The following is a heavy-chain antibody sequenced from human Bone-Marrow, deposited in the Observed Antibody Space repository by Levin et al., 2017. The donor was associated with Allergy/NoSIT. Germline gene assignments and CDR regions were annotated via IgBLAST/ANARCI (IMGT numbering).Heavy chain of an antibody. CDR2: IYWDDDR. J-gene: IGHJ4*02. CDR1: GFSLSTSGVG. V-gene: IGHV2-5*02. D-gene: IGHD4-17*01. Sequence: SGPTLVKPTQTLTPTCTFSGFSLSTSGVGVGWIRQPPGKALEWLALIYWDDDRRYSPSLKKKLNITKDTSKNQVVLTLTNMDPVDTATYYCAHLTTVTTGGPFDCWGQGTLVTVSS. CDR3: AHLTTVTTGGPFDC.